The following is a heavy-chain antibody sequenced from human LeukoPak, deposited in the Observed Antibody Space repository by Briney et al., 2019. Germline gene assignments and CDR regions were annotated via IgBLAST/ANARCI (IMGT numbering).Heavy chain of an antibody. CDR1: GFSFSSYN. CDR3: ARDLSGVAGYTYGRGIDY. D-gene: IGHD5-18*01. J-gene: IGHJ4*02. Sequence: GGSLRLSCVASGFSFSSYNMNWVRQAPGKGLEWVSSITSSSGYIYYADSVKGRFTISRDNAKNSLYLQMNSLRAEDTAVYYCARDLSGVAGYTYGRGIDYWGQGTLVTVSS. V-gene: IGHV3-21*01. CDR2: ITSSSGYI.